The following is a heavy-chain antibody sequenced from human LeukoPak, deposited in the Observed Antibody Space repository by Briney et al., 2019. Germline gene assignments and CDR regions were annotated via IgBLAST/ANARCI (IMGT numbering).Heavy chain of an antibody. CDR3: ARDLHCSGGSCYGKLFDY. CDR2: IWYDGSNK. J-gene: IGHJ4*02. D-gene: IGHD2-15*01. Sequence: GSLRLSCAASGFTFSSYGMHWVRQAPGKGLEWVAVIWYDGSNKYYADSVKGRFTISRDNSKNTLYLQMNSLRAEDTAVYYCARDLHCSGGSCYGKLFDYWGQGTLVTVSS. V-gene: IGHV3-33*01. CDR1: GFTFSSYG.